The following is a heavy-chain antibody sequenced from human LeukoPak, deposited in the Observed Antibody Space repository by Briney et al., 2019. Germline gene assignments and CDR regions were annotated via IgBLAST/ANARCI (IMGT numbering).Heavy chain of an antibody. CDR1: GYTFTGYY. CDR3: VRDLMTTQTWDFDY. D-gene: IGHD3-16*01. CDR2: INPNSGAT. V-gene: IGHV1-2*02. Sequence: ASVKVSCKGSGYTFTGYYMHWVRQAPGQGLEWMAWINPNSGATHYAQRFQGRVTVTRDTSISTAYMELSSLESDDTAVYYCVRDLMTTQTWDFDYWGPGTLVSVSS. J-gene: IGHJ4*02.